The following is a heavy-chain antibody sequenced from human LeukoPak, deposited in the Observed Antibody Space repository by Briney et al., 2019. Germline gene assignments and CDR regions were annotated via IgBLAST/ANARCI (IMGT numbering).Heavy chain of an antibody. CDR1: GFTFSSYA. V-gene: IGHV3-23*01. D-gene: IGHD2-15*01. J-gene: IGHJ6*02. CDR2: ISGSGGST. Sequence: GGSLRLSCAASGFTFSSYAMSWVHQAPGKGLEWVSAISGSGGSTYYADSVKGRFTISRDNSKNTLYLQMNSLRAEDTAVYYCASCSGGSCYADYGMDVWGQGTTVTVSS. CDR3: ASCSGGSCYADYGMDV.